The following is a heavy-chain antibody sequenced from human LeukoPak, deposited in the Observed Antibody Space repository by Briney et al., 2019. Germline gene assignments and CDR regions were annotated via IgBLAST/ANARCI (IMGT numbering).Heavy chain of an antibody. D-gene: IGHD3-10*01. V-gene: IGHV3-11*06. CDR1: GFTFNDYY. Sequence: PGGSLRLSCAASGFTFNDYYMSWIRQAPGKGLEWISYISSSSGYTKYADSVKGRFTISRDNAKNSLYLQMNSLRAEDTAVYYCARDLVRGTSDYWGQGTLVTVSS. J-gene: IGHJ4*02. CDR3: ARDLVRGTSDY. CDR2: ISSSSGYT.